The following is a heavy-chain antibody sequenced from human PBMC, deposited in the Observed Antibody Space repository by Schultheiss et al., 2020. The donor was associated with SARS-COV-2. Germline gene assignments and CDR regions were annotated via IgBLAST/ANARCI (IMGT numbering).Heavy chain of an antibody. CDR3: ARMPLYYYYYYMDV. CDR2: IFYSGSS. Sequence: SETLSLTCAVSGGSISSNNWWTWVRQSPGKGLEWIGEIFYSGSSNYNPSLKSRVTISVDTSKNQFSLKVRSVTAADTAVYYCARMPLYYYYYYMDVWGKGTTVTVSS. J-gene: IGHJ6*03. CDR1: GGSISSNNW. V-gene: IGHV4-4*02. D-gene: IGHD2-2*01.